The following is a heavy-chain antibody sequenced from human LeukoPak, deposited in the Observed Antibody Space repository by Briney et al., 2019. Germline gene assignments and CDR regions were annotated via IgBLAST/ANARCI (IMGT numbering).Heavy chain of an antibody. V-gene: IGHV4-39*01. D-gene: IGHD1-26*01. CDR2: IYYSGGT. CDR3: ARLIVGAPDY. Sequence: SETLSLTCTVSGGSISSSSYYWGWIRQPPGEGLEWIGSIYYSGGTYYNPSLKSRVTISVDTSKNQFSLKLSSVTAADTAVYYCARLIVGAPDYWGQGTLVTVSS. CDR1: GGSISSSSYY. J-gene: IGHJ4*02.